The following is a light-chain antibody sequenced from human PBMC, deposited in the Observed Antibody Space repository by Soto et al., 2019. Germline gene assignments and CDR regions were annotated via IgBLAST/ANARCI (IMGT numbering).Light chain of an antibody. CDR1: QSISSW. J-gene: IGKJ2*01. Sequence: DIQMTQSPSTLSVSVEDRVTITCRAIQSISSWLTWYQQKPGKAPKLLIYQASSLESGVPSRFSGNGSGTEFTLTINTLQPDDFATYYSQLYNSYSRYTLGQGTTLAIK. V-gene: IGKV1-5*03. CDR2: QAS. CDR3: QLYNSYSRYT.